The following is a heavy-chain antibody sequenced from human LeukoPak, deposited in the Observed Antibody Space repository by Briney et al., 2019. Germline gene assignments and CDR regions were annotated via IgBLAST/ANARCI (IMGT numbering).Heavy chain of an antibody. Sequence: PSETLSLTCTVSGGSVSSGSYYWSWIRQPPGKGLEWVGYVYHSGSTNYNPSLKSRVTILVDPSKTQFSLTLSSVPAADTAVYYCARRAGHFGPHPDYWGQGTLVTVSS. CDR1: GGSVSSGSYY. CDR3: ARRAGHFGPHPDY. CDR2: VYHSGST. V-gene: IGHV4-61*01. D-gene: IGHD3-16*01. J-gene: IGHJ4*02.